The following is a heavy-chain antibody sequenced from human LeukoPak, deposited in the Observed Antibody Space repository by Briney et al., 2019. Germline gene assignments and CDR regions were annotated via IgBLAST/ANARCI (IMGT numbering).Heavy chain of an antibody. CDR3: ARDNEVEGYSSSSGIDY. CDR2: IKQDGSEK. CDR1: GFTFSSYW. J-gene: IGHJ4*02. Sequence: AGGSLRLSCAASGFTFSSYWMSWVRQAPGKGLEWVANIKQDGSEKYYVDSVKGRFTISRDNAKNSLYLQMNSLRAEDTAVYYCARDNEVEGYSSSSGIDYWGQGTLVTVSS. D-gene: IGHD6-6*01. V-gene: IGHV3-7*01.